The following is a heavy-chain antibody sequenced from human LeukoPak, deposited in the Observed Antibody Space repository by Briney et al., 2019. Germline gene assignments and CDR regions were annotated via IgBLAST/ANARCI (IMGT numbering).Heavy chain of an antibody. D-gene: IGHD3-3*01. V-gene: IGHV3-9*01. J-gene: IGHJ4*02. CDR2: IGWNSGSI. Sequence: PGGSLRLSCAASGFTFDDYAMHWVRHAPGKGLEWVSGIGWNSGSIGYADSVKGRFTISRDNAKNSLYLQMNSLRAEDTALYYCAKDSVAIFGVITVFDYWGQGTLVTVSS. CDR1: GFTFDDYA. CDR3: AKDSVAIFGVITVFDY.